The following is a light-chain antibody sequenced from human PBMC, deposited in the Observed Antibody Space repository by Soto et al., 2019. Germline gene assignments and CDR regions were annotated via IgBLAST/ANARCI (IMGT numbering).Light chain of an antibody. J-gene: IGKJ5*01. CDR3: QQYGSSPPIT. CDR2: GAS. Sequence: EIVLTQSPGTVSLSPGERATLSCRASQSVSSSYLAWNQQKPGQAPRLLIYGASSRATGIPDRFSGSGSGTDFTLTISRLEPEDFAVYYCQQYGSSPPITFGQGTRLEIK. V-gene: IGKV3-20*01. CDR1: QSVSSSY.